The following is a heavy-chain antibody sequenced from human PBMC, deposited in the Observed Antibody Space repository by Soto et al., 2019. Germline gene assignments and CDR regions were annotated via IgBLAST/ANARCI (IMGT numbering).Heavy chain of an antibody. Sequence: GGSLRLSCAASGFTFRSFTMNWVRQAPGKGLEWVSTISSNSAYIYYTDALRGRFTISRDNAKNSLHLQMNSLRAEDTAVYYCTRDASRGSSARGWFDPWGPGTLVTVS. V-gene: IGHV3-21*01. J-gene: IGHJ5*02. CDR2: ISSNSAYI. D-gene: IGHD6-13*01. CDR1: GFTFRSFT. CDR3: TRDASRGSSARGWFDP.